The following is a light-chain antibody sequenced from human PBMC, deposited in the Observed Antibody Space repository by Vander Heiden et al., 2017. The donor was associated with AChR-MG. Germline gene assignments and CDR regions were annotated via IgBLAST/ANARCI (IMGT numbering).Light chain of an antibody. V-gene: IGKV3-11*01. CDR2: DAS. Sequence: EIVLTQSPPTLSVSPGEGATLSCRASQSVRHYLAWYQQKPGQAPRLLIYDASKRATGIPTRFSGSGSGTDFLLNISSVEPEDFAVYFCQQRGSLPGLTFGPGTTVDVK. CDR3: QQRGSLPGLT. J-gene: IGKJ3*01. CDR1: QSVRHY.